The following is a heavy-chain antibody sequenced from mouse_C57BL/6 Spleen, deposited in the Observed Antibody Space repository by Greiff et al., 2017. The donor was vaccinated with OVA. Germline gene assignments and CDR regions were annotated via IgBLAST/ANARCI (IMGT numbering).Heavy chain of an antibody. D-gene: IGHD1-1*01. Sequence: VQLQQSGAELVMPGASVKLSCKASGYTFTSYWMHWVKQRPGQGLEWIGEIDPSDSYTNYNQKFKGKSTLTVDKSSSTAYMQLSSLTSEDSAVYYCARNYYGSSYVDYWGQGTTLTVSS. J-gene: IGHJ2*01. V-gene: IGHV1-69*01. CDR1: GYTFTSYW. CDR3: ARNYYGSSYVDY. CDR2: IDPSDSYT.